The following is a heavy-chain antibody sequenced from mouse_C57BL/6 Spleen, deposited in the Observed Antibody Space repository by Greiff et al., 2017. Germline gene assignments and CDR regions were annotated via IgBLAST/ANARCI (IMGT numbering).Heavy chain of an antibody. V-gene: IGHV1-74*01. CDR1: GYTFTSYW. CDR2: IHPSDSAT. J-gene: IGHJ3*01. Sequence: QVQLQQPGAELVKPGASVKVSCKASGYTFTSYWMHWVKQRPGQGLESIGRIHPSDSATNYNQKFKGKATLTVDKSSSTAYMQLSSLTSEDSAVXYCAIDDGVVFAYWGQGTLVTVSA. D-gene: IGHD2-3*01. CDR3: AIDDGVVFAY.